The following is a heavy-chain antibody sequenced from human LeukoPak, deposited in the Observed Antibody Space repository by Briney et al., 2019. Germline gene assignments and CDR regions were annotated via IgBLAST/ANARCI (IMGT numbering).Heavy chain of an antibody. CDR2: INHSGST. D-gene: IGHD6-6*01. Sequence: GSLRLSCAASGFTVSSNYMSWIRQPPGKGLEWIGEINHSGSTNYNPSLKSRVTISVDTSKNQFSLKLSSVTAADTAVYYCARSRIAARNYYYYYMDVWGKGTTVTVSS. CDR3: ARSRIAARNYYYYYMDV. J-gene: IGHJ6*03. V-gene: IGHV4-34*01. CDR1: GFTVSSNY.